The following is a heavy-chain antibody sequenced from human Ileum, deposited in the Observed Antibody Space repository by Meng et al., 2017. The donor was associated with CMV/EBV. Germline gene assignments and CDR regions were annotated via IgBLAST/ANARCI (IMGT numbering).Heavy chain of an antibody. D-gene: IGHD1-26*01. V-gene: IGHV3-23*01. Sequence: AASGFNFSNYAFSWVRQAPGKGLEWVSGIYVSGGSTFYADSVKGRFTISRDNLENTVYLEMNSLKAEDTAVYYCTRKVGGSYYFAYWGQGTLVTVSS. CDR3: TRKVGGSYYFAY. J-gene: IGHJ4*02. CDR1: GFNFSNYA. CDR2: IYVSGGST.